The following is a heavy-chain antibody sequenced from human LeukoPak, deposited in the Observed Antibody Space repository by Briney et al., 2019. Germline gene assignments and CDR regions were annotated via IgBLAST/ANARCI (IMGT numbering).Heavy chain of an antibody. CDR2: IYHSGST. Sequence: PSETLSLTCAVSGGSISSGGYSWSWIRQPPGKGLEWIGYIYHSGSTNYNASLKSRVTISVDTSKNQFSLKLSSVTAADTAVYYCARVRGRAYDFWSGYDPYYYYGMDVWGQGTTVTVSS. D-gene: IGHD3-3*01. CDR3: ARVRGRAYDFWSGYDPYYYYGMDV. CDR1: GGSISSGGYS. V-gene: IGHV4-30-2*01. J-gene: IGHJ6*02.